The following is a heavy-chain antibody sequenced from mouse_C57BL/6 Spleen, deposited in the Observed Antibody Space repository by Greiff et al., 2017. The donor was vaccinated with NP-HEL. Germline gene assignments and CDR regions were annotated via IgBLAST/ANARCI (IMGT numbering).Heavy chain of an antibody. CDR1: GYAFTNYL. V-gene: IGHV1-54*01. J-gene: IGHJ2*01. D-gene: IGHD4-1*01. CDR3: ARSELGLDY. Sequence: VKLMESGAELVRPGTSVKVSCKASGYAFTNYLIEWVKQRPGQGLEWIGVINPGSGGTNYNEKFKGKATLTADKSSSTAYMQLSSLTSEDSAVYFCARSELGLDYWGQGTTLTVSS. CDR2: INPGSGGT.